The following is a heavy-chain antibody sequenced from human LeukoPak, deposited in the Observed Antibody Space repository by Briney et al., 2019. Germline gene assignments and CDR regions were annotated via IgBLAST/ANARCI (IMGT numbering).Heavy chain of an antibody. CDR1: GYTFTCYY. CDR2: INPNSGGT. V-gene: IGHV1-2*02. D-gene: IGHD1-26*01. Sequence: ASVKVSCKASGYTFTCYYMHWVRQAPGQGLEWMGWINPNSGGTNYAQRFQGRVTMTRDTSISTAYMELSRLRSDDTAVYYCARLYEWELISDYWGQGTLVTVSS. CDR3: ARLYEWELISDY. J-gene: IGHJ4*02.